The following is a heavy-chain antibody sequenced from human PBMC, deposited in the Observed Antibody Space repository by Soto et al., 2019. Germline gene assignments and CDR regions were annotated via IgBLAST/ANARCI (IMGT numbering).Heavy chain of an antibody. CDR3: ARFAKEENPKVGSWYYFDY. CDR1: GGSISSGGYY. Sequence: ASETLSLTCTVSGGSISSGGYYWSWIRQHPGKGLEWIGNIYYSGRTYYNPSLKSRVTISVDTSKNQFSLKLTSVTAADTAVYYCARFAKEENPKVGSWYYFDYWGQGALVTV. J-gene: IGHJ4*02. D-gene: IGHD2-8*02. V-gene: IGHV4-31*03. CDR2: IYYSGRT.